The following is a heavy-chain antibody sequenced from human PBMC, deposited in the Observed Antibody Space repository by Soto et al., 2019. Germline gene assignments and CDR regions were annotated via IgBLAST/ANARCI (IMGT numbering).Heavy chain of an antibody. D-gene: IGHD1-1*01. V-gene: IGHV1-18*01. J-gene: IGHJ4*02. CDR2: ISAHNGNT. Sequence: QVHLVQSGAEVKKPGASVKVSCKGSGYTFTTYGITCVRQAPGQGLEWMGWISAHNGNTNYAQKLQGRVTVTRDTPTSPAYMELRSPRSDDTAVYYCARGRYGDYWGQGALVTVSS. CDR1: GYTFTTYG. CDR3: ARGRYGDY.